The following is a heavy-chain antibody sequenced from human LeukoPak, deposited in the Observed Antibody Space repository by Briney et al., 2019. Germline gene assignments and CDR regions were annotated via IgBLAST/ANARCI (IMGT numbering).Heavy chain of an antibody. CDR2: IYDRGPA. V-gene: IGHV4-30-2*06. J-gene: IGHJ5*01. D-gene: IGHD3-10*01. Sequence: SQTLSLTCTVSGYAITSGGFSWNWIRQSPGKGLAWIGCIYDRGPAYYNPSLKSRFTISVDRPKNQFFLNVTSLTAADTAVYFCARSRQASGLFNSWGQGTLVVVSS. CDR3: ARSRQASGLFNS. CDR1: GYAITSGGFS.